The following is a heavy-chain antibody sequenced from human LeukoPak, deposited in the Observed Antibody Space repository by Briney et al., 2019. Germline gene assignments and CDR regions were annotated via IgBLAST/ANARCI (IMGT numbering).Heavy chain of an antibody. V-gene: IGHV3-23*01. CDR2: ISGGGGST. D-gene: IGHD3-10*01. Sequence: GGTLRLSCAASGFTFTSYGMSWVRQAPGKGLEWVSAISGGGGSTYYADSVRGRFTISRDNSKNTLYLQMNSLRADDTAVYYCAKDFRPKSGSGSYGWFDPWGQGTLVTVSS. CDR3: AKDFRPKSGSGSYGWFDP. J-gene: IGHJ5*02. CDR1: GFTFTSYG.